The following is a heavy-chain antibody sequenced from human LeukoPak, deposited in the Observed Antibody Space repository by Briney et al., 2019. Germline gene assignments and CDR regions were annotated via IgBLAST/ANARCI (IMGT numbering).Heavy chain of an antibody. J-gene: IGHJ4*02. Sequence: PGGSLRLSCAASGFTFRSNGMSWVRQAPGKGLVWVSRINSDGSSTSYADSVKGRFTISRDNAKNTLYLQMNSLRAEDAAVYYCAKAPVTTCSGAYCYPFDYWGQGTLVTVSS. D-gene: IGHD2-15*01. CDR1: GFTFRSNG. CDR2: INSDGSST. CDR3: AKAPVTTCSGAYCYPFDY. V-gene: IGHV3-74*01.